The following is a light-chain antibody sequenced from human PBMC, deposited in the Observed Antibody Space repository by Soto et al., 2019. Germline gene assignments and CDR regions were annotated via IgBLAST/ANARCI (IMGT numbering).Light chain of an antibody. CDR3: QQYNSWPLT. CDR2: GAS. J-gene: IGKJ4*01. CDR1: QSVSSN. V-gene: IGKV3-15*01. Sequence: IVMTQSPATLSVSPGERATLSCRASQSVSSNLAWYQQKPGRAPRLLIYGASTRATGIPARFSGSGAGTEFTLTTSSLQSDDFAVYHCQQYNSWPLTFGGGTKVDIK.